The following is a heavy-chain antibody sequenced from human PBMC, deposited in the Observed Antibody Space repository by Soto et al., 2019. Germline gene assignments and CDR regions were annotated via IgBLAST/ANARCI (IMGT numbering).Heavy chain of an antibody. V-gene: IGHV4-31*03. Sequence: QVQLQESGPGLVKPSQTLSLTCTVSGGSISSGGYYWSWIRQHPGKGLEGIGYTYYSGSTYYNPSLKSRVTISVDTSKNQFSLKLSSVTAADTAVYYCARGIAAPIFDYWGQGTLVTVSS. J-gene: IGHJ4*02. CDR1: GGSISSGGYY. CDR3: ARGIAAPIFDY. CDR2: TYYSGST. D-gene: IGHD6-13*01.